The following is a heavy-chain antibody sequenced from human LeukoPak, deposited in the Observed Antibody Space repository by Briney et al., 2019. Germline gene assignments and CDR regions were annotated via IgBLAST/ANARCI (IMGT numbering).Heavy chain of an antibody. Sequence: GGSLRLSCAASELTFSSYGMRWVRQAPGKGPEWVSGVNESGSRTYYADSVKGRFTISRDNSKNTLYLQLNSLRAEDTAVYYCAKDLSGPGWYFDLWGRGTLVTVSS. CDR3: AKDLSGPGWYFDL. V-gene: IGHV3-23*01. D-gene: IGHD1-26*01. CDR2: VNESGSRT. J-gene: IGHJ2*01. CDR1: ELTFSSYG.